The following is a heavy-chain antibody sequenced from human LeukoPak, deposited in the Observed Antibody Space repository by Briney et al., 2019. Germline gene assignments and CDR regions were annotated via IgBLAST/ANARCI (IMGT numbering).Heavy chain of an antibody. Sequence: GGSLRLSCAASGFTFDDYGMSWVRQAPGKGLEWVSAISGSGGSTYYADSVKGRFTISRDNSKNTLYLQMNSLRAEDTAVYYCATLKGYSGYDFNIDYWGQGTLVTVSS. CDR2: ISGSGGST. CDR1: GFTFDDYG. CDR3: ATLKGYSGYDFNIDY. J-gene: IGHJ4*02. D-gene: IGHD5-12*01. V-gene: IGHV3-23*01.